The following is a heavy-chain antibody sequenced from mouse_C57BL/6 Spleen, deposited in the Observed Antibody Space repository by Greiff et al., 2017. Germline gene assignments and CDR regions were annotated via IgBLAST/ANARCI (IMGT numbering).Heavy chain of an antibody. CDR3: ARLYDYDGFDY. J-gene: IGHJ2*01. V-gene: IGHV7-3*01. CDR2: IRNKANGYTT. D-gene: IGHD2-4*01. CDR1: GFTFTDYY. Sequence: EVKLVESGGGLVQPGGSLSLSCAASGFTFTDYYMSWVRQPPGKALEWLGFIRNKANGYTTEYSANVKGRFTISRDNSQSILYLQMNALRAEDSATYYCARLYDYDGFDYWGQGTTLTVSS.